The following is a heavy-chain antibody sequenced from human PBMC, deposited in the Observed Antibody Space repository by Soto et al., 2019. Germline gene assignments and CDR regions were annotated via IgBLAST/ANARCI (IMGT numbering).Heavy chain of an antibody. V-gene: IGHV4-34*01. CDR1: GGSFSGYY. Sequence: SGTLSLPCAVYGGSFSGYYWSWIRQPPGKGLEGIGEINHRGSTNYNPSLKSRVTISVATSKNQFSLKLSSVTAADTAVYYCARRKISYGYPAFDIWAQGTMVTVSS. CDR2: INHRGST. CDR3: ARRKISYGYPAFDI. D-gene: IGHD5-18*01. J-gene: IGHJ3*02.